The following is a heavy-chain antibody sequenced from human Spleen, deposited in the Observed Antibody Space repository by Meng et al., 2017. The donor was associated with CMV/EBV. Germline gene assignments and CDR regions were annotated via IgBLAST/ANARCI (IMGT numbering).Heavy chain of an antibody. V-gene: IGHV3-30*02. D-gene: IGHD3-3*01. CDR2: IRYDGGNK. CDR1: GFTFSSYG. Sequence: GESLKISCAASGFTFSSYGMHWVRQAPGKGLEWVAVIRYDGGNKYFADSVKGRFTISRDNSKNTLYLQMISLRPEDTAIYYCAKGLDFWSGYFPGRFDYWGQGMMVTVSS. J-gene: IGHJ4*02. CDR3: AKGLDFWSGYFPGRFDY.